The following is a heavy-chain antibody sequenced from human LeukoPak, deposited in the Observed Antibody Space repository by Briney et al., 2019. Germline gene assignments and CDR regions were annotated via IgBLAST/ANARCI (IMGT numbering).Heavy chain of an antibody. V-gene: IGHV4-31*03. CDR1: GGSISSGGYY. CDR2: IYYSGST. Sequence: PSQTLSLTCTVSGGSISSGGYYWSWIRQHPGKGLEWIGYIYYSGSTYYNPSLKSRVTISVDTSKNQFSLKLSSVTAADTAVYYCARATTIVATNWFDPWGQGTLVTVSS. D-gene: IGHD3-22*01. CDR3: ARATTIVATNWFDP. J-gene: IGHJ5*02.